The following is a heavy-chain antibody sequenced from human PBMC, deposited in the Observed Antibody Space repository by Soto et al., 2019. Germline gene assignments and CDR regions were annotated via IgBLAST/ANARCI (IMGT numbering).Heavy chain of an antibody. D-gene: IGHD6-13*01. Sequence: QLQLQESGPGLVKPSETLSLTCTVSGGSISSSSYYWGWIRQPPGKGLEWIGSIYYSGSTYYNPSLKSRVTISVDTSKNQFSLKLSSVTAADTAVYYCARHSKRGIAAAILPYFDYWGQGTLVTVSS. CDR2: IYYSGST. J-gene: IGHJ4*02. CDR1: GGSISSSSYY. V-gene: IGHV4-39*01. CDR3: ARHSKRGIAAAILPYFDY.